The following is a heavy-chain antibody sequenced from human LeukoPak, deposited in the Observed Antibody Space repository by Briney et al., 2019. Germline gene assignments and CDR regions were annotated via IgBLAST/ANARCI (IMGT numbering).Heavy chain of an antibody. CDR2: IYYSGST. J-gene: IGHJ5*02. D-gene: IGHD3-3*01. Sequence: SETLSLTCTVSDGAISSYYWSWIRQPPGKGLEWIGYIYYSGSTNYNPSLKSRVTISVDTSKNQFSLKLSSVTAADTAVYYCARGAQGDFWSGYYFGGWFDPWGQGTLVTVSS. CDR1: DGAISSYY. V-gene: IGHV4-59*01. CDR3: ARGAQGDFWSGYYFGGWFDP.